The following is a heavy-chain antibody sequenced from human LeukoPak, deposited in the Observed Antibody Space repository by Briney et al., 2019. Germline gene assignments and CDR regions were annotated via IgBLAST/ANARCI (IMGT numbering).Heavy chain of an antibody. J-gene: IGHJ3*01. CDR1: EFTFASYA. CDR2: IGGSGTHT. Sequence: GGSLRLSCEASEFTFASYAMTWVRPTPGKGLEWVASIGGSGTHTNYADSVRGRFTISRDNSKNTLYLQMNSLRAEDTAVYYCGRDPNGDYVGAFEFWGQGTLVSVSS. D-gene: IGHD4-17*01. CDR3: GRDPNGDYVGAFEF. V-gene: IGHV3-23*01.